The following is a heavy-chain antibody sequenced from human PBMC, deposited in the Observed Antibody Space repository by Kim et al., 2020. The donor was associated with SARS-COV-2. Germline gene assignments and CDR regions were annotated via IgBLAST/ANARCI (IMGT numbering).Heavy chain of an antibody. J-gene: IGHJ6*02. CDR3: ARDWGDYYYGMDV. Sequence: THAQGVTGRFVFSLDTSVSTAYLQISSLKAEDTAVYYCARDWGDYYYGMDVWGQGTTVTVSS. V-gene: IGHV7-4-1*02. D-gene: IGHD3-16*01.